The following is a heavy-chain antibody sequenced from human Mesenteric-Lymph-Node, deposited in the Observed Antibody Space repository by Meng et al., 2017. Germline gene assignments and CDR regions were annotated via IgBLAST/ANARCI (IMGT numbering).Heavy chain of an antibody. D-gene: IGHD6-13*01. J-gene: IGHJ4*02. CDR3: AREEGPSSSWYVDY. CDR1: GYTFTGYY. Sequence: QVQLVQSGAEVKKPGASVMVSCKAPGYTFTGYYMHWVRQAPGQGLGWMGRINPNSGGTNYAQKFQGRVTMTRDTSISTAYMELSRLRSDDTAVYYCAREEGPSSSWYVDYWGQGTLVTVSS. CDR2: INPNSGGT. V-gene: IGHV1-2*06.